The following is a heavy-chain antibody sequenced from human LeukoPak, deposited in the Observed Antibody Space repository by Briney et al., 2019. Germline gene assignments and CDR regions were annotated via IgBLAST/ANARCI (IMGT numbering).Heavy chain of an antibody. CDR2: INHSGST. CDR3: ARGIAAAGSDY. D-gene: IGHD6-13*01. CDR1: GGSISSSSYY. V-gene: IGHV4-39*07. Sequence: SETLSLTCTVSGGSISSSSYYWSWIRQPPGKGLEWIGEINHSGSTNYNPSLKSRVTISVDTSKNQFSLKLSSVTAADTAVYYCARGIAAAGSDYWGQGTLVTVSS. J-gene: IGHJ4*02.